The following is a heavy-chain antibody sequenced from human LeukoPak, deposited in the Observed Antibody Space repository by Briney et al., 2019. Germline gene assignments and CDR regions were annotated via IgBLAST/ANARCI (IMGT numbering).Heavy chain of an antibody. CDR3: ARDGNAYCGGDCYSST. CDR2: INPSGGST. V-gene: IGHV1-46*01. CDR1: GYTFTSYY. J-gene: IGHJ4*02. D-gene: IGHD2-21*02. Sequence: ASVKVSCKASGYTFTSYYMHWVRQAPGQGLEWMGIINPSGGSTGYAQKFQGRVTMTRDMSTSTVYMELSSLRSEDTAVYYCARDGNAYCGGDCYSSTWGQGTLVTVSS.